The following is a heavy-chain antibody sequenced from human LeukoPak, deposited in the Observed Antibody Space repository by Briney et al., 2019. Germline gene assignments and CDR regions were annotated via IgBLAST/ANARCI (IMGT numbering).Heavy chain of an antibody. CDR3: ARESPLQWLPQFDY. CDR1: GFTFSSYG. D-gene: IGHD6-19*01. CDR2: IWYDGSNK. Sequence: PGGSLRLSCAASGFTFSSYGMHWVRQAPGKGLEWVAVIWYDGSNKYYADSVKGRFTISRDNSKNTLYLQMNSLRAEDTAVYYCARESPLQWLPQFDYWGQGTLVTVSS. V-gene: IGHV3-33*01. J-gene: IGHJ4*02.